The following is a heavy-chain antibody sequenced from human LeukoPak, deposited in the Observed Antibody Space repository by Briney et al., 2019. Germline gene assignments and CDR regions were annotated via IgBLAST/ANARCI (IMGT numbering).Heavy chain of an antibody. CDR3: ARSDSGQIDY. CDR1: GFTFSSSW. CDR2: INGDGSST. J-gene: IGHJ4*02. V-gene: IGHV3-74*01. Sequence: GGSPRLSCAASGFTFSSSWIHWVRQAPGKGLVWVSRINGDGSSTTYADSVKGRFTISRDNAKNTLYLQMNSLRAEDTAVYYCARSDSGQIDYWGQGTLVTVSS. D-gene: IGHD5-12*01.